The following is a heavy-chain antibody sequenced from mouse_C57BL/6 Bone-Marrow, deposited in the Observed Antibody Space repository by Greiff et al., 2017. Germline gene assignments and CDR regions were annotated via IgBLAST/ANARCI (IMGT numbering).Heavy chain of an antibody. D-gene: IGHD2-3*01. CDR2: IRTYNGNT. J-gene: IGHJ4*01. Sequence: QVQLKQSGPEVVRPGVSVKISCKGSGYTFTDCALHWVKQSHAKRLEWIGVIRTYNGNTHYNQRFKGKATMTVDKSSSTAYMELARVTSEDSAIYYCAREAGYYCYAMDYGGQGTAVTVSS. CDR3: AREAGYYCYAMDY. V-gene: IGHV1-67*01. CDR1: GYTFTDCA.